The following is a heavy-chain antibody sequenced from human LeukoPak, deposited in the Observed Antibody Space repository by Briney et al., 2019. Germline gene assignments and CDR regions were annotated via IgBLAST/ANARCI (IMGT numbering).Heavy chain of an antibody. Sequence: GGSLRLSCVASGFKLSDHWMTWTRLAPGKGLEWVASIKQDESEKYYVDSVKGRFTISGDNAKNSLYLQMNSLRAEDTAVYYCAELGITMIGGVWGKGTTVTISS. J-gene: IGHJ6*04. D-gene: IGHD3-10*02. CDR3: AELGITMIGGV. CDR1: GFKLSDHW. V-gene: IGHV3-7*01. CDR2: IKQDESEK.